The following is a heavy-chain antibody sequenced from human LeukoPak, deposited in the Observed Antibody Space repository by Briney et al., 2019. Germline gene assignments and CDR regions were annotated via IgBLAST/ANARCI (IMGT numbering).Heavy chain of an antibody. D-gene: IGHD3-10*01. CDR1: GGSISNSRYDWY. Sequence: SETLSLTCTVSGGSISNSRYDWYWGWIRQPPGKGLEWIGYIYYSGSTNYNPSLKSRVTISVDTSKNQFSLKLSSVTAADTAVYYCARLMVRGAPPGNYWGQGTLVTVSS. J-gene: IGHJ4*02. CDR3: ARLMVRGAPPGNY. CDR2: IYYSGST. V-gene: IGHV4-61*05.